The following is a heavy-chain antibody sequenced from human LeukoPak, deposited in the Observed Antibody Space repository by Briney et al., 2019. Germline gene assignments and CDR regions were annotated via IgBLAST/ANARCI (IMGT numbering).Heavy chain of an antibody. D-gene: IGHD3-22*01. CDR3: ARVPYYYDSSGYYHTIYYFDY. J-gene: IGHJ4*02. Sequence: SQTLSLTCTVSGGSISSGGYYWSWIRQHPGRGLEWIGYIYYSGSTYYNPSLKSRVTISVDTSKNQFSPKLSSVTAADTAVYYCARVPYYYDSSGYYHTIYYFDYWGQGTLVTVSS. CDR1: GGSISSGGYY. V-gene: IGHV4-31*03. CDR2: IYYSGST.